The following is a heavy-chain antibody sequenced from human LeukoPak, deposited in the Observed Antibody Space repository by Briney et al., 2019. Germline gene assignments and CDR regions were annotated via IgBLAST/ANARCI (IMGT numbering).Heavy chain of an antibody. J-gene: IGHJ4*02. Sequence: SETLSLTCTVSGGSISSYYWSWIRQPPGKGLEWIGYIYYSGSTNYNPSLKSRVTISVDTSKNQFSLKLSSVTAADTAVYYCARDPPGYYGSGSLPLYWGQGTLVTVSS. CDR3: ARDPPGYYGSGSLPLY. V-gene: IGHV4-59*12. CDR2: IYYSGST. CDR1: GGSISSYY. D-gene: IGHD3-10*01.